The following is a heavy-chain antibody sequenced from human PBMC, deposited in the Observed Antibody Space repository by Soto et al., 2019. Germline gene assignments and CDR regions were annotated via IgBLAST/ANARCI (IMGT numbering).Heavy chain of an antibody. CDR3: AREGTAMVVDAFDI. CDR2: IIPIFGTA. Sequence: SVEVSCKASGGTFSSYAISWVRQAPGQGLEWMGGIIPIFGTANYAQKFQGRVTITADESTSTAYMELSSLRSEDTAVYYCAREGTAMVVDAFDIWGQGTMVSVSS. V-gene: IGHV1-69*13. CDR1: GGTFSSYA. D-gene: IGHD5-18*01. J-gene: IGHJ3*02.